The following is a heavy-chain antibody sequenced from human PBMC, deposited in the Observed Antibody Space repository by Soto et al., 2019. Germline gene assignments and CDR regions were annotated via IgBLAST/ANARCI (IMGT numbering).Heavy chain of an antibody. CDR1: GYTVTSYA. D-gene: IGHD2-15*01. CDR2: INAGNGNT. Sequence: ASVKVSCKASGYTVTSYAMHWVRQAPGQRLEWMGWINAGNGNTKYSQKFQGRVTITRDTSASTAYMELSSLRSEDTAVYYCTRDPSGCSVVDALDIWGKGTMVTVSS. V-gene: IGHV1-3*01. J-gene: IGHJ3*02. CDR3: TRDPSGCSVVDALDI.